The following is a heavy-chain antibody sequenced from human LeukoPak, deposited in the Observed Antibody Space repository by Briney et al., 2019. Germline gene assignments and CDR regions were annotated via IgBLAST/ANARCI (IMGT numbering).Heavy chain of an antibody. CDR2: IIPFLDIA. V-gene: IGHV1-69*04. CDR3: ARRGLIPPNYYFDY. D-gene: IGHD4/OR15-4a*01. J-gene: IGHJ4*02. CDR1: GGTFSNYA. Sequence: GASVKVSCKASGGTFSNYAISWVRQAPGQGLEWMGRIIPFLDIADYAQRFQGRVTITADKSTSTAYMELSSLRSEDTAVYYCARRGLIPPNYYFDYWGQGTLVTVSS.